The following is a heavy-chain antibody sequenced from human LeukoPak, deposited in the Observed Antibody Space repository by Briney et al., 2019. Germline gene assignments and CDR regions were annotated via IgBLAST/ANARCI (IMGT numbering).Heavy chain of an antibody. Sequence: ASVKVSCKASGYTFSSYDVNWVRQATGQGLEWMGWMNPSSGNTGYAQKFQGRVTIIRNTSISTAYMELSSLRSEDTAVYYCARAAGGSRNYYMDVWAKGTTVTVSS. CDR1: GYTFSSYD. V-gene: IGHV1-8*01. J-gene: IGHJ6*03. D-gene: IGHD3-10*01. CDR3: ARAAGGSRNYYMDV. CDR2: MNPSSGNT.